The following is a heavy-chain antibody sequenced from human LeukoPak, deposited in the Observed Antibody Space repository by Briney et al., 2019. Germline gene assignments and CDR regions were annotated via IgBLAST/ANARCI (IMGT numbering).Heavy chain of an antibody. CDR3: ARGKFSPIRPLAQGGWFDP. CDR1: GFTFSSYW. V-gene: IGHV4-34*01. CDR2: INHSGST. J-gene: IGHJ5*02. Sequence: PGGSLRLSCAASGFTFSSYWMSWVRQPPGKGLEWIGEINHSGSTNYNPSLKSRVTISVDTSKNQFSLKLSSVTAADTAVYYCARGKFSPIRPLAQGGWFDPWGQGTLVTVSS. D-gene: IGHD3-16*01.